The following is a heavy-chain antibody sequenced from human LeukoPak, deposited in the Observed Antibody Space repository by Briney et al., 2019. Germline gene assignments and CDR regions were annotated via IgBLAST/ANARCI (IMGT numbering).Heavy chain of an antibody. CDR1: GFTFSRYA. J-gene: IGHJ3*02. CDR2: ISYDGSNK. Sequence: GRSLRLSCAASGFTFSRYAMHWVRQAPGKGLEWVAVISYDGSNKYYADSAKGRFTISRDNSKNTLYLQMNSLRAEDTAVYYCAREAEAFDIWGQGTMVTVSS. V-gene: IGHV3-30-3*01. CDR3: AREAEAFDI.